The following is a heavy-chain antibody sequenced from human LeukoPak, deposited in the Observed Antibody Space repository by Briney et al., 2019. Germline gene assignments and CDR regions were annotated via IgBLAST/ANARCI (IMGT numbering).Heavy chain of an antibody. J-gene: IGHJ4*02. V-gene: IGHV3-49*04. CDR3: TSQSSGVDY. CDR1: GFTFGDYA. CDR2: IRSKAYGGST. Sequence: GGSLRLSCTASGFTFGDYAMSWVRQAPGKGLEWVGFIRSKAYGGSTEHAASVKGRFTISRDDSKSIAYLQMNSLKTEDTAVYYCTSQSSGVDYWGQGTLVTVSS. D-gene: IGHD6-19*01.